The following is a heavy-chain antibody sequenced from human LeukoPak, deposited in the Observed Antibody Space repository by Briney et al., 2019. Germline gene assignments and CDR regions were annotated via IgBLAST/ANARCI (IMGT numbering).Heavy chain of an antibody. CDR3: AKEGYASSWYRFDS. D-gene: IGHD6-13*01. J-gene: IGHJ4*02. Sequence: PGGSLRLSCAASGFTFSNFAMSWVRQAPEKGLEWVSGISGSGSTTLYADSVKGRFNISRDNSKNMLYLQMNRLRADDTAVYHCAKEGYASSWYRFDSWGQGTLVTVSS. CDR2: ISGSGSTT. CDR1: GFTFSNFA. V-gene: IGHV3-23*01.